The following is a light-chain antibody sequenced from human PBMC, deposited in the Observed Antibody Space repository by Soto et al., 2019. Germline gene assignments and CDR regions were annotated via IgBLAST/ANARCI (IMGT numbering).Light chain of an antibody. CDR1: QSVSSTF. CDR3: QQYETSPRT. V-gene: IGKV3-20*01. Sequence: EMGLTQSPGTLSLSPGERTTLSCRASQSVSSTFLDWYQQEPGQAPSLLIYGASSRATGIPDRFSGSGSGTDFTLTISSLEPDDFAVYYCQQYETSPRTFGQGTKVEI. J-gene: IGKJ1*01. CDR2: GAS.